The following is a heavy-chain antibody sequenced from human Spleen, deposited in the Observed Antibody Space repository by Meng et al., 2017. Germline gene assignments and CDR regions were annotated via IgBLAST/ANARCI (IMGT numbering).Heavy chain of an antibody. D-gene: IGHD3-10*01. Sequence: SLKISCAASGFTFDDYAMHWVRQAPGKGLEWVSGISWNSGSIGYADSVKGRFTISRDNAKNSLYLQMNSLRAEDTALYYCAKAVYGSGSSPIPYWGQGTQVTGAS. V-gene: IGHV3-9*01. J-gene: IGHJ4*02. CDR3: AKAVYGSGSSPIPY. CDR1: GFTFDDYA. CDR2: ISWNSGSI.